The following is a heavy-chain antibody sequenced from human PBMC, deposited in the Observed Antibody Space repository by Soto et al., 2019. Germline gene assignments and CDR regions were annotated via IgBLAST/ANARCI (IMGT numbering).Heavy chain of an antibody. CDR2: IIPIFGTA. CDR3: ASDSSHGSSGYSIDY. Sequence: SVKVSCKASGGTFSSYAISWVRQAPGQGLEWMGGIIPIFGTANYAQKFQGRVTITADESTSTAYMELSSLRSEDTAVYYCASDSSHGSSGYSIDYWGQRTAVTVSS. V-gene: IGHV1-69*13. J-gene: IGHJ4*02. CDR1: GGTFSSYA. D-gene: IGHD3-22*01.